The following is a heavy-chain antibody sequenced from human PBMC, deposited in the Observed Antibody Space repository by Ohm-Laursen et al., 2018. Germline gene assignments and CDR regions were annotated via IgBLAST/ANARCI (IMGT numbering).Heavy chain of an antibody. CDR2: VSGSGGNT. V-gene: IGHV3-23*01. CDR3: ARDDCSSTSCPDLDY. CDR1: GFTFSTFA. Sequence: SLRLSCAASGFTFSTFAMSWVRQAPGKGLEWVSAVSGSGGNTYYADSVKGRFTISRGNAKDSLFLQMNSLRAEDTAVYYCARDDCSSTSCPDLDYWGQGTLVSVSS. D-gene: IGHD2-2*01. J-gene: IGHJ4*02.